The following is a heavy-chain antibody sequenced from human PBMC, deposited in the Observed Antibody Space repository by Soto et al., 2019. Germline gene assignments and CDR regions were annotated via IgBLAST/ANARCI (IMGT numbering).Heavy chain of an antibody. V-gene: IGHV3-74*01. D-gene: IGHD3-9*01. CDR2: INSDGSST. Sequence: GGSLRLSCAASGFTFSSYWMHWVRQAPGKGLVWVSRINSDGSSTSYAGSVKGRFTISRDNAKNTLYLQMNSLRAEDTAVYYCARDYDILTGYSDFDYWGQGTLVTVSS. CDR1: GFTFSSYW. CDR3: ARDYDILTGYSDFDY. J-gene: IGHJ4*02.